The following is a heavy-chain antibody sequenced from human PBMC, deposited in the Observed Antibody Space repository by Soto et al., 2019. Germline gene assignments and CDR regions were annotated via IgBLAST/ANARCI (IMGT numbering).Heavy chain of an antibody. CDR1: GYTFTSYD. CDR2: MNPNSGNT. Sequence: ASVKVSCKASGYTFTSYDISWVRQATGQGLEWMGWMNPNSGNTGYAQKFQGRVTMTRNTSISTAYMELSSLRSEDTAVYYCARVAEYYDILTGYYNPDAFDIWGQGTMVTVSS. D-gene: IGHD3-9*01. CDR3: ARVAEYYDILTGYYNPDAFDI. J-gene: IGHJ3*02. V-gene: IGHV1-8*01.